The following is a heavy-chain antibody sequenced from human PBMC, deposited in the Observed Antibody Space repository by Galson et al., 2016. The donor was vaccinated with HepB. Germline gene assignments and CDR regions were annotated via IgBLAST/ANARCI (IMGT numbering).Heavy chain of an antibody. J-gene: IGHJ5*02. Sequence: SLRLSCAASGLTVSTNYMSWVRQAPGKGLEWVSLIKRGGSTSYADSVKGRFTISCDDSKNTVYLQLNSLRADDPDVYYCAGDNSAFHGCCISTNCYGGCWFDTWVQGTLVTVTA. V-gene: IGHV3-53*01. CDR1: GLTVSTNY. CDR3: AGDNSAFHGCCISTNCYGGCWFDT. CDR2: IKRGGST. D-gene: IGHD2-2*03.